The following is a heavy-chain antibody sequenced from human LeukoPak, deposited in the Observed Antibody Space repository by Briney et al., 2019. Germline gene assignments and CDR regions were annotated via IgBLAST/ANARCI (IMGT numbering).Heavy chain of an antibody. CDR3: AREVFLRGYSYGGYNWFDP. D-gene: IGHD5-18*01. CDR1: GYTFTDYY. Sequence: ASVKVSCKASGYTFTDYYMHWVRQAPGRGLEWMGWINPNSGGTNYAQKLQGRVTMTRDTSISTAYMELSRLRSDDTAVYYCAREVFLRGYSYGGYNWFDPWGQGTLVTVSS. V-gene: IGHV1-2*02. CDR2: INPNSGGT. J-gene: IGHJ5*02.